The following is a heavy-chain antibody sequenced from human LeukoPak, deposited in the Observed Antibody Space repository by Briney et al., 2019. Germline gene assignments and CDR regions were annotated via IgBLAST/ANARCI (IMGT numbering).Heavy chain of an antibody. J-gene: IGHJ5*02. D-gene: IGHD6-25*01. CDR2: FYYNGRT. CDR3: MRHDGDVSRNWFGP. V-gene: IGHV4-39*01. Sequence: KPSETLSLTCTVSGDSISSSTCYWGWIRQSPGKGPEWIRSFYYNGRTHYNPSLTSQVSISVDTSKNQFSLELSSVTAADTAVYYCMRHDGDVSRNWFGPWGQGTLVTVSS. CDR1: GDSISSSTCY.